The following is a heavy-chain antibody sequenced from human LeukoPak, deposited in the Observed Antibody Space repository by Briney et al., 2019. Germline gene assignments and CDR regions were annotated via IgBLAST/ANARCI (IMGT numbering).Heavy chain of an antibody. Sequence: SETLSLTCAVSGDSISNYYWSWIRQPPGKGLEWIGYIDYSGSTNKNPSLKSRVTISVDTSKNQFSLKLSSVTAADTAVYYCARVRIAVTGYYFDYWGQGTLVTVSS. CDR2: IDYSGST. CDR3: ARVRIAVTGYYFDY. V-gene: IGHV4-59*01. CDR1: GDSISNYY. J-gene: IGHJ4*02. D-gene: IGHD6-19*01.